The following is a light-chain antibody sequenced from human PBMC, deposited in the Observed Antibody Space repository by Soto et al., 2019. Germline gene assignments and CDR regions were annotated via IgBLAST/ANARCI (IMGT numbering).Light chain of an antibody. Sequence: EIVMTQSPATLSVPTGERATLSCRASQSVSNNLAWYQQKPGQAPRLLIYGASTRATGIPARFSGSGSGTEFTLTVSSLQSEDFAVHYCQQYNTWPRTFGQGTKVEIK. CDR2: GAS. J-gene: IGKJ1*01. CDR1: QSVSNN. CDR3: QQYNTWPRT. V-gene: IGKV3-15*01.